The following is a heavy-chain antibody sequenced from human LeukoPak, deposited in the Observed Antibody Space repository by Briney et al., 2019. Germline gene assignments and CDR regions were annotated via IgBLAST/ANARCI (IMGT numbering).Heavy chain of an antibody. V-gene: IGHV3-7*01. Sequence: PGGSLRLSCGASGFNFGTHWMTWVRQAPGKGLECVATIKRDGSEKYYVDPVKGRFTISRDNAKNLLYLQMNSLRAEDMAVYYCGTGWAVDFWGHGTLITVSS. CDR1: GFNFGTHW. CDR3: GTGWAVDF. D-gene: IGHD5-24*01. CDR2: IKRDGSEK. J-gene: IGHJ4*01.